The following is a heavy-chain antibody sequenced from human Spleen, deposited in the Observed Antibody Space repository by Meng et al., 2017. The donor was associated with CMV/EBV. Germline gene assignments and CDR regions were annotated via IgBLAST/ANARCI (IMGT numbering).Heavy chain of an antibody. Sequence: GGSLRLSCTASEFTFSNFAMSWVRQAPGRGLEWVSVIYSGGSTYYADSVKGRFTISRDNSKNTLYLQMNSLRAEDTAVYYCAKDLGAGYFDYWGQGTLVTVSS. CDR1: EFTFSNFA. CDR3: AKDLGAGYFDY. J-gene: IGHJ4*02. D-gene: IGHD4/OR15-4a*01. CDR2: IYSGGST. V-gene: IGHV3-23*03.